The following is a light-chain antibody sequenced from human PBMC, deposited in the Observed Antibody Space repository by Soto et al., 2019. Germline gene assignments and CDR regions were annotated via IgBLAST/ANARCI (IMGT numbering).Light chain of an antibody. CDR3: QQYGTSRWT. Sequence: EIVLTQSPGTLSLSPGERATLSCRSSESVSDSQLAWYQQKLGQAPRLLIYGISTRATGIPDRFSGSGSGTDFTLTISRLEPEDFAMYYCQQYGTSRWTFAQGTKVE. V-gene: IGKV3-20*01. J-gene: IGKJ1*01. CDR1: ESVSDSQ. CDR2: GIS.